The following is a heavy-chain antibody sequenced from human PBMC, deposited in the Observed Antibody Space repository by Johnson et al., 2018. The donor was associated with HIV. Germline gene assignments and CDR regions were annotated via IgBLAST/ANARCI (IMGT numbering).Heavy chain of an antibody. CDR3: AKGRRISPDAFDI. J-gene: IGHJ3*02. V-gene: IGHV3-23*04. CDR2: ISGSGAGS. Sequence: DVQVVESGGGLVQPGGSRRLSCAASGFTFSSYAMSWVRQAPGKGLEWVSAISGSGAGSYYADSVKGRFTISRDNSKNTLFLQMNSPRAEDTAVYYCAKGRRISPDAFDIWGRGTMVTVSS. CDR1: GFTFSSYA. D-gene: IGHD3-3*02.